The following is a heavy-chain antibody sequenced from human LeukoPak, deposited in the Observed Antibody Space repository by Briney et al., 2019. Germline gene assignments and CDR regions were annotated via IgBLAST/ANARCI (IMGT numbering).Heavy chain of an antibody. V-gene: IGHV3-21*01. Sequence: GGSLRLSCAASGFTFSSYCMNWVRQAPGKGLEWVSSISSSSSYIYYADSVKGRFTISRDNAKNSLYLQMNSLRAEDTAVYYCARGGLMVRGVIIPSPVDYWGQGTLVTVSS. D-gene: IGHD3-10*01. CDR2: ISSSSSYI. J-gene: IGHJ4*02. CDR3: ARGGLMVRGVIIPSPVDY. CDR1: GFTFSSYC.